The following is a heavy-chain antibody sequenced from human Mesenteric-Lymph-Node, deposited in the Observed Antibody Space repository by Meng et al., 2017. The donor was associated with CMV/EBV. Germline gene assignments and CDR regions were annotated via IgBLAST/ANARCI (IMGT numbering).Heavy chain of an antibody. Sequence: SAYNFIDYYMHWVRQAPGQGLVWVGFINPYTGGTNYAQKFQGRVTLTRDTSISTAYMELTRLTSDDTATYYCARVRDNRNERDAFDIWGQGTVVTVSS. CDR1: AYNFIDYY. CDR3: ARVRDNRNERDAFDI. CDR2: INPYTGGT. J-gene: IGHJ3*02. D-gene: IGHD2/OR15-2a*01. V-gene: IGHV1-2*02.